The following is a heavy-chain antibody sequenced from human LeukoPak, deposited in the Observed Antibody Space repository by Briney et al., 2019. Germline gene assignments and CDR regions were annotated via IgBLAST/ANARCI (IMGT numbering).Heavy chain of an antibody. CDR1: GGSISSGGYY. V-gene: IGHV4-31*03. CDR3: ARGATMVRGVIIYFDY. J-gene: IGHJ4*02. D-gene: IGHD3-10*01. Sequence: SQTLSLTCTVSGGSISSGGYYWSWIRQHPGKGLEWIGYIYYSGSTYYNPSLKSRVTISVDTSTNQYSQKLSSVTAADTAVYYCARGATMVRGVIIYFDYWGQGTLVTVSS. CDR2: IYYSGST.